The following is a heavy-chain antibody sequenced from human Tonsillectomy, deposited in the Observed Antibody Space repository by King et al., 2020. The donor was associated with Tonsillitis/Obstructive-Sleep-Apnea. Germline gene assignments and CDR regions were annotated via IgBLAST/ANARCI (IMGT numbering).Heavy chain of an antibody. CDR1: GGSISSGGYY. J-gene: IGHJ4*02. CDR3: ASDVTTGAFEY. D-gene: IGHD4-17*01. V-gene: IGHV4-31*03. Sequence: MQLQESGPGLVKPSQTLSLTCTVSGGSISSGGYYWTWIRQHPGKGLEWIGFIYYSGSTYYNPSLKSRVTISVDTSKNQFSLRLSSVTAADTAVYYCASDVTTGAFEYWGQGTLVTVSS. CDR2: IYYSGST.